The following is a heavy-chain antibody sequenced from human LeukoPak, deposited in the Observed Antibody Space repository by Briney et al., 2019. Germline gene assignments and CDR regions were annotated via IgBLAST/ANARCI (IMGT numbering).Heavy chain of an antibody. V-gene: IGHV1-46*01. CDR1: GYTFTSYY. CDR3: ARTSSEANNHYYHSNRGTFDY. J-gene: IGHJ4*02. D-gene: IGHD3-22*01. Sequence: ASVKVSCKASGYTFTSYYMHWVRQAPGQGLEWMGIINPSGGSTSYAQKFQGRVTMTRDMSTSTVYMELSSLRSEDTAVYYCARTSSEANNHYYHSNRGTFDYWGQGTLVTVSS. CDR2: INPSGGST.